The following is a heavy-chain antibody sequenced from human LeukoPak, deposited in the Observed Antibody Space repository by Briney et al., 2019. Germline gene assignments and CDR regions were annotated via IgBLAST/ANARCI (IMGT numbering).Heavy chain of an antibody. D-gene: IGHD6-13*01. Sequence: GSSVKVSCKASGGTFSSYAISWVRQAPGQGLEWMGWISAYNGNTNYAQKFQGRVTMTTDTSTSTAYMELRSLRSDDTAVYYCAREEGAPIAAANVWGLGTMVTVSS. J-gene: IGHJ3*01. V-gene: IGHV1-18*01. CDR3: AREEGAPIAAANV. CDR2: ISAYNGNT. CDR1: GGTFSSYA.